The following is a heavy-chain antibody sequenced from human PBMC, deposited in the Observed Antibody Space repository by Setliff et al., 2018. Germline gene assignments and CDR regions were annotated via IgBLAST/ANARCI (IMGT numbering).Heavy chain of an antibody. CDR3: ARDGSAFFYQN. J-gene: IGHJ4*02. D-gene: IGHD1-26*01. Sequence: AASVKVSCKASGGTFSSYAISWVRQAPGQGLEWMGGIIPIFGTANYAQKFQGRVTITADESTSTAYMELSSLRSEDTAVYYCARDGSAFFYQNWGQGSLVTVSS. CDR2: IIPIFGTA. CDR1: GGTFSSYA. V-gene: IGHV1-69*13.